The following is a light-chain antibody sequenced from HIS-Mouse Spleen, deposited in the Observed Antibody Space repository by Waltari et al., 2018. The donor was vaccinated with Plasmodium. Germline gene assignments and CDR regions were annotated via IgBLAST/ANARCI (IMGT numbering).Light chain of an antibody. CDR2: DVS. Sequence: QSALTQPRSVSASPGQSVTISCTGTSSDVGGYNYVSWYQQNPGKAPKRMIYDVSKRPVGVPDRLSGSKADNTASLTIAGLKDEDEADYDCCSYAGSYTYVFGAGTKVTVL. CDR3: CSYAGSYTYV. J-gene: IGLJ1*01. V-gene: IGLV2-11*01. CDR1: SSDVGGYNY.